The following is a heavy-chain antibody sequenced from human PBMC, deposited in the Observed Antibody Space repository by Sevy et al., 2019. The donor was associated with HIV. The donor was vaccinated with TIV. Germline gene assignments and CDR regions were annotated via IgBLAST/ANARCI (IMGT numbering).Heavy chain of an antibody. V-gene: IGHV3-30-3*01. CDR2: ISYDGSNK. CDR3: GGAPMYYYGSGSYLDY. D-gene: IGHD3-10*01. CDR1: GFTFSSYA. Sequence: GGSLRLSCAASGFTFSSYAMHWVRQAPGKGLEWVAVISYDGSNKYYADSVKGRFTISRDNSKNTLYLQMNSLGAEDTAGYYCGGAPMYYYGSGSYLDYWGQGTLVTVSS. J-gene: IGHJ4*02.